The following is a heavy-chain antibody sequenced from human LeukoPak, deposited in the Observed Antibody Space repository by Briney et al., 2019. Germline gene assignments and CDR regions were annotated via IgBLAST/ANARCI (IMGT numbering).Heavy chain of an antibody. V-gene: IGHV1-2*02. D-gene: IGHD3-22*01. Sequence: ASVKVSCKASGSTFTGYYLHWVRQAPGQGLEWMGWINPNSGGTNYAQKFQGRVAMTRDTSISTAYMELSRLRSDDTAVHYCARVPEPRPGITMNHDYWGQGTLVTVSS. CDR1: GSTFTGYY. CDR3: ARVPEPRPGITMNHDY. J-gene: IGHJ4*02. CDR2: INPNSGGT.